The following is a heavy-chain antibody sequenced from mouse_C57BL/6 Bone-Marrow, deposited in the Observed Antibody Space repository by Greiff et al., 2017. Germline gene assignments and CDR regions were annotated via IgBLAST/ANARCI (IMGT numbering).Heavy chain of an antibody. D-gene: IGHD1-1*01. CDR1: GYTFTSYW. CDR2: IYPGSGST. Sequence: VQLQQSGAELVKPGASVKMSCKASGYTFTSYWITWVKQRPGQGLEWIGDIYPGSGSTNYNEKFKSKATLTVDTSSSTAYMQLSSLTSEDSAVYYCEGDYGSSPWYFDVWGTGTTVTVSS. J-gene: IGHJ1*03. V-gene: IGHV1-55*01. CDR3: EGDYGSSPWYFDV.